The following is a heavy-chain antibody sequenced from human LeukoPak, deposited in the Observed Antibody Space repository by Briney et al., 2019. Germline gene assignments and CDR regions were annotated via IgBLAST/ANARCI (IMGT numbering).Heavy chain of an antibody. CDR2: ISSNGRST. CDR1: GFTLSDYA. Sequence: PGGSLRLSCAASGFTLSDYAMHWVRQAPGKGLEYVSGISSNGRSTFYAKSVKGRFTMSRDNSKNTLYLQMGGLRTDDTAVYYCTRSRRVAAAGLSYFDYWGQGTLVTVSS. D-gene: IGHD6-13*01. V-gene: IGHV3-64*01. CDR3: TRSRRVAAAGLSYFDY. J-gene: IGHJ4*02.